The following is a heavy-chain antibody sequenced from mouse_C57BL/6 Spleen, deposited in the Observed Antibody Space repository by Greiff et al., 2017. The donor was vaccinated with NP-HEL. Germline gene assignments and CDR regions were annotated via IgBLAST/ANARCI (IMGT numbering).Heavy chain of an antibody. CDR3: ARGGGLYYDYDLWYFDV. Sequence: EVKLMESGPELVKPGASVKISCKASGYSFTGYYMNWVKQSPEKSLEWIGEINPSTGGTTYNQKFKAKATLTVDKSSSTAYMQLKSLTSEDSAVYYCARGGGLYYDYDLWYFDVWGTGTTVTVSS. CDR1: GYSFTGYY. J-gene: IGHJ1*03. D-gene: IGHD2-4*01. V-gene: IGHV1-42*01. CDR2: INPSTGGT.